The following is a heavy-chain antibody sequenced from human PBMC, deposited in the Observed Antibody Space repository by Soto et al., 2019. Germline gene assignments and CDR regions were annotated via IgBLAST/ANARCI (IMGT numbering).Heavy chain of an antibody. CDR3: ARHTPAISISDH. CDR2: IYYSGRT. V-gene: IGHV4-39*01. D-gene: IGHD2-15*01. J-gene: IGHJ4*02. CDR1: GGSISSSSYY. Sequence: QLQLQESGPGLVKPSETLSLTCTVSGGSISSSSYYWGWIRQPPGKGLEWIGSIYYSGRTYYNPSLKSRVAISVDTSKNLFALKLSSVSAAYTAVYYCARHTPAISISDHWGQGTLVTVSS.